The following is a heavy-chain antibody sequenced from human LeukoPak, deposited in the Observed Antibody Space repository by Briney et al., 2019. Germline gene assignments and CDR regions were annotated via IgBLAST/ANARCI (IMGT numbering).Heavy chain of an antibody. CDR1: GGSISSGSYY. Sequence: SETLSLTCTVSGGSISSGSYYWGWIRQPPGKVLERLVTVHYSDNTCYNASLKSRVITSVDTSKNQFPLWLSSVTAADTAVYYCARVLGWWGAYGDYAFDYWGQGTLVTVSS. J-gene: IGHJ4*02. D-gene: IGHD4-17*01. V-gene: IGHV4-39*01. CDR2: VHYSDNT. CDR3: ARVLGWWGAYGDYAFDY.